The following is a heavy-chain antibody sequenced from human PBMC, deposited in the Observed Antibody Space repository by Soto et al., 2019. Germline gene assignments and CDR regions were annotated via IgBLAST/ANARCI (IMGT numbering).Heavy chain of an antibody. Sequence: GGSLRLSCAASGFTFSSYWMHWVRQTPGKGLVWVSRTNSDGSSTSYADSVKGRFTISRDNAKNTLYLQMNSLRAEDTALYYCAGPGMVGATVPYFAGGGKGTLVTVSS. D-gene: IGHD1-26*01. CDR3: AGPGMVGATVPYFAG. J-gene: IGHJ4*02. V-gene: IGHV3-74*01. CDR2: TNSDGSST. CDR1: GFTFSSYW.